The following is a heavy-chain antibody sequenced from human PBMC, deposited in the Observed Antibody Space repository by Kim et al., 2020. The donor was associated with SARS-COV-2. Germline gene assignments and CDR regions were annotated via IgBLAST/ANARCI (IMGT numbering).Heavy chain of an antibody. CDR1: GFTFSDYY. Sequence: GGSLRLSCAASGFTFSDYYMSWIRQAPGKGLEWVSYSSSSYTNYADSVKGRFTISRDNAKNSLYLQMNSLRAEDTAVYYCARGWVYYGMDVWGQGTTVTVSS. V-gene: IGHV3-11*05. CDR2: SSSSYT. CDR3: ARGWVYYGMDV. D-gene: IGHD1-26*01. J-gene: IGHJ6*02.